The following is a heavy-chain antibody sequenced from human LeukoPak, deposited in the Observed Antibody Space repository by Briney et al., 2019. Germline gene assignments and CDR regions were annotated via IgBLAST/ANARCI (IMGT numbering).Heavy chain of an antibody. V-gene: IGHV1-8*01. CDR1: GYTFTSYD. Sequence: GASVKVSCKASGYTFTSYDINWVRQATGQGLEWMGWMNPNSGNTGYAQKFQGRVTMTRNTSISTAYMELSSLRSEDTAVYYCARKGSGWINNWFDPWGQGTLVTVSS. CDR2: MNPNSGNT. CDR3: ARKGSGWINNWFDP. D-gene: IGHD6-19*01. J-gene: IGHJ5*02.